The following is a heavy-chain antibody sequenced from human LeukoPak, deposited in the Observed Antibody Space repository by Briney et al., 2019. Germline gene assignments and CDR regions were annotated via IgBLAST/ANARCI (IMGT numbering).Heavy chain of an antibody. CDR3: ATVAIRPDY. V-gene: IGHV3-23*01. CDR2: ITNSGGST. J-gene: IGHJ4*02. Sequence: GGSLRPSCAASGFTFSSYAMSWVRQAPGKGLEWVSVITNSGGSTYYTDSVKGRFTISRDNSKNALYLQMNSLRAEDTAVYYCATVAIRPDYWGQGTLVTVSS. CDR1: GFTFSSYA. D-gene: IGHD6-6*01.